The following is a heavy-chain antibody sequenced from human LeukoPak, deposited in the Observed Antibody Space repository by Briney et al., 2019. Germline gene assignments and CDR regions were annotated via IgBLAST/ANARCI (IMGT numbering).Heavy chain of an antibody. CDR2: IGWNSGGI. CDR3: VKVTAAGFVDH. Sequence: GGSLRLSCAASGFTFDDYAMHWVRQAPGKGLEWVLGIGWNSGGIVYADSVKGRFTISRDNAKNSLYLQMNSLGAEDTALYYCVKVTAAGFVDHWGQGTLVTVSS. V-gene: IGHV3-9*01. CDR1: GFTFDDYA. D-gene: IGHD6-13*01. J-gene: IGHJ4*02.